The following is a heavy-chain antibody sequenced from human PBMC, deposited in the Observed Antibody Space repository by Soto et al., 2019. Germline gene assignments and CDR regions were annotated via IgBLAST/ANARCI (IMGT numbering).Heavy chain of an antibody. D-gene: IGHD3-22*01. V-gene: IGHV4-59*01. CDR1: GGSISSYY. CDR3: ARDTYYYDSSGSLLDYYGMDV. Sequence: SETLSLTCTVSGGSISSYYWSWIRQPPGKGLEWIGYIYYSGSTNYNPSLKSRVTISVDTSKNQFSLKLSSVTAADTAVYYCARDTYYYDSSGSLLDYYGMDVWGQGTTVTSP. J-gene: IGHJ6*02. CDR2: IYYSGST.